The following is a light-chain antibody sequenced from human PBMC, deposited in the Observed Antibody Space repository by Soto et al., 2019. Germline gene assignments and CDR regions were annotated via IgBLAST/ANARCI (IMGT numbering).Light chain of an antibody. Sequence: QSVLTQPPSVSGSPGQSVTISCTGTSSDVGSYNRVSWYQQSPGTAPKLMIYEVSNRPSGVPDRFSGSKSGNTASLAISGLQAEDEADYYCSSYTSSSTDVFGTGTKLTVL. CDR2: EVS. V-gene: IGLV2-18*02. CDR1: SSDVGSYNR. J-gene: IGLJ1*01. CDR3: SSYTSSSTDV.